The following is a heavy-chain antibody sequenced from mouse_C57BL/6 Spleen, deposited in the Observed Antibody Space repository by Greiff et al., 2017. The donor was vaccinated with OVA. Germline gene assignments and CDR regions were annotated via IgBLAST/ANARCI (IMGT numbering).Heavy chain of an antibody. Sequence: VQLQQSGPELVKPGASVKISCKASGYAFSSSWMNWVKQRPGKGLEWIGRIYPGDGDTNYNGKFKGKATLTADESSSTAYMQLSSLTSEDSAVYFCARYGPYAMDYWGQGTSVTVSS. CDR1: GYAFSSSW. J-gene: IGHJ4*01. CDR3: ARYGPYAMDY. D-gene: IGHD1-1*02. CDR2: IYPGDGDT. V-gene: IGHV1-82*01.